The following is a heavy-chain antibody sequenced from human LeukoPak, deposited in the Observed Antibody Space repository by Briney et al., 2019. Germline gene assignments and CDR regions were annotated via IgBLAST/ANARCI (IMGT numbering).Heavy chain of an antibody. V-gene: IGHV3-30-3*01. J-gene: IGHJ4*02. CDR2: ISYDGSNK. Sequence: VRQAPGKGLEXVXXISYDGSNKYYADSVKGRFTISRDNSKNTLYLQMNSLRAEDTAVYYCARDYDSSGYYSAVDYWGQGTLVTVSS. CDR3: ARDYDSSGYYSAVDY. D-gene: IGHD3-22*01.